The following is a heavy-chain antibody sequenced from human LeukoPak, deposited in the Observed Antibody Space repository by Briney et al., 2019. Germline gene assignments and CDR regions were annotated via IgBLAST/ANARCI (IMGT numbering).Heavy chain of an antibody. V-gene: IGHV3-48*01. Sequence: GGSLRLSCAASGFSFSSYSMNWVRQTPGKGLEWVSYISSSSNTIYYADSVRGRFTISRDNAKNSLYLQMNSLRGEDTAVYYCARGVGYIVVVPAAKPSYYYMDVWGKGTTVTVSS. CDR3: ARGVGYIVVVPAAKPSYYYMDV. D-gene: IGHD2-2*02. CDR1: GFSFSSYS. CDR2: ISSSSNTI. J-gene: IGHJ6*03.